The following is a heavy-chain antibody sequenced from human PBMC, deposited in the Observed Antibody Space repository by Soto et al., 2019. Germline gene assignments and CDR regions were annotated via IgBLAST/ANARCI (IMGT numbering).Heavy chain of an antibody. V-gene: IGHV4-34*01. CDR1: GGSFSGYY. D-gene: IGHD3-22*01. CDR3: ASRFPYYDSSGYRH. CDR2: INHSGST. J-gene: IGHJ4*02. Sequence: QVQLQQWGAGLLKPSETLSLTCAVYGGSFSGYYWSWIRQPPGKGLEWIGEINHSGSTNYNPSLKSRVTISVDTSKNQFSLKLSSVTAADTAVYYCASRFPYYDSSGYRHWGQGTLVTVSS.